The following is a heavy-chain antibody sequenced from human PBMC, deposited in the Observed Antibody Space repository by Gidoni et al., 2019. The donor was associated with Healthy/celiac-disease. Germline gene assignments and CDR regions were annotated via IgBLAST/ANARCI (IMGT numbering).Heavy chain of an antibody. CDR3: AKDFQTVTTGFDY. CDR2: ISWNSGSI. CDR1: GFTFDDYA. J-gene: IGHJ4*02. D-gene: IGHD4-17*01. V-gene: IGHV3-9*01. Sequence: EVQLVESGGGLVQPGRSLRLSCAASGFTFDDYAMHWVRQAPGKGLEWVSGISWNSGSIGYADSVKGRFTISRDNAKNSLYLQMNSLRAEDTALYYCAKDFQTVTTGFDYWGQGTLVTVSS.